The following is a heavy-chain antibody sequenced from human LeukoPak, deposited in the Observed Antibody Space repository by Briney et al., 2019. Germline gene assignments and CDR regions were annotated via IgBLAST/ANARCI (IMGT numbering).Heavy chain of an antibody. CDR1: GFTFSSYG. V-gene: IGHV3-33*06. J-gene: IGHJ4*02. D-gene: IGHD3-22*01. Sequence: GGSLRLSCAASGFTFSSYGMHSVRQAPGKGLEWVTVIWYDGSNKYYADSVKGRFTISRDNSKNTLYLQMNSLRAEDTAVYYCAKDDNYYDSSGYSLGDYWGQGTLVTVSS. CDR2: IWYDGSNK. CDR3: AKDDNYYDSSGYSLGDY.